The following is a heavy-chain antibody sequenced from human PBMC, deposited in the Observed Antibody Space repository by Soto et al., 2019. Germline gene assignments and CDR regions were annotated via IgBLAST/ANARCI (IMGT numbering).Heavy chain of an antibody. Sequence: QVQLVQSGAEVKKPGSSVNVSCKASGGTFSSYAISWVRQAPGQGLEWMGGIIPIFGTANYAQKFQGRVTITADESTSTAYMELRSLRSEDTAVYYCANLPAVGGYRYVGWFDPWGQGTLVTVSS. V-gene: IGHV1-69*01. J-gene: IGHJ5*02. CDR3: ANLPAVGGYRYVGWFDP. D-gene: IGHD5-18*01. CDR2: IIPIFGTA. CDR1: GGTFSSYA.